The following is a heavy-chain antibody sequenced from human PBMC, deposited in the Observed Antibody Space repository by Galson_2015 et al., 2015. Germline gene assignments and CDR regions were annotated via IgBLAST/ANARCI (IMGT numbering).Heavy chain of an antibody. CDR2: ISYDGSNK. CDR1: GFTFSSYG. J-gene: IGHJ6*02. V-gene: IGHV3-30*03. D-gene: IGHD2-2*01. Sequence: SLRLSCAASGFTFSSYGMHWVRQAPGKGLEWVAVISYDGSNKYYADSVKGRFTISRDNSKNTLYLQMNSLRVEDTAVYYCAALEIVVVPAAMGPYYYGMDVWGQGTTVTVSS. CDR3: AALEIVVVPAAMGPYYYGMDV.